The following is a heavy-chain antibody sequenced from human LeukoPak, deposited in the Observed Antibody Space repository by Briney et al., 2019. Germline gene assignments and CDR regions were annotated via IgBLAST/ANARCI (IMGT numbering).Heavy chain of an antibody. Sequence: GGPLRLPCTASGLAFDEHGMIWLRQVPGKALEWVSGINWSGGSTGYADPLRGRFTISRDNAKNSVYLQMDSLRPEDTALYYCARAPITSPFYFDYWGQGTLVTVSS. D-gene: IGHD2-2*01. CDR1: GLAFDEHG. CDR2: INWSGGST. J-gene: IGHJ4*02. V-gene: IGHV3-20*04. CDR3: ARAPITSPFYFDY.